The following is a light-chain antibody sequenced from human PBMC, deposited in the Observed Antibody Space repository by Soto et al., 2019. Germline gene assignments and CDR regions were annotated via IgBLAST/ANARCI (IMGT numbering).Light chain of an antibody. CDR3: SSYTTSHTRQMV. Sequence: QSVLTQPPSVSGAPGQRVTISCTGSSSNIGAGYDVHWYQQLPGTAPKLLIYGNSNRPSGVPNRFSGSKSGTTASLTITGLQPEDEADYYCSSYTTSHTRQMVFGTGTKVTVL. J-gene: IGLJ1*01. CDR2: GNS. V-gene: IGLV1-40*01. CDR1: SSNIGAGYD.